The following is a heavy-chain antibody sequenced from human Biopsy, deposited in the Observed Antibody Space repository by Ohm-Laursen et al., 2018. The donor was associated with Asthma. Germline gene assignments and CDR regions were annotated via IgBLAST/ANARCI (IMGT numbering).Heavy chain of an antibody. CDR1: GGSLSSGPYY. CDR2: INYSGST. V-gene: IGHV4-31*03. Sequence: SETPSLTCPVSGGSLSSGPYYWSWVRQHPGKGLEWIGYINYSGSTFYSPSLESRVTVSVDTSKNQFSLKLSSVTAADTAVYYCARDLSGYCTSSACYGFDSWGQGTLVTVSS. CDR3: ARDLSGYCTSSACYGFDS. J-gene: IGHJ5*01. D-gene: IGHD2-8*01.